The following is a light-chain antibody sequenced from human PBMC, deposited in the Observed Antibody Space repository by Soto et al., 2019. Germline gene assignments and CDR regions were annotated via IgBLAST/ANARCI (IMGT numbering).Light chain of an antibody. J-gene: IGLJ1*01. CDR1: SSDVGSYNL. Sequence: QSVLTQPASVSGSPGQSITISCTGTSSDVGSYNLVSWYQQHPGKAPKLMIYEGSKRPSGVSNRFSGPKSGHTASLTISGLQAEDEADYYCCSYAGSSPYVFGTGTKLTVL. V-gene: IGLV2-23*01. CDR2: EGS. CDR3: CSYAGSSPYV.